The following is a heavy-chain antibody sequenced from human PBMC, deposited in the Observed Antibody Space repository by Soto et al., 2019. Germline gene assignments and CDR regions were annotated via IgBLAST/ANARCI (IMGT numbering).Heavy chain of an antibody. CDR1: GFTFSTYS. D-gene: IGHD7-27*01. J-gene: IGHJ4*02. V-gene: IGHV3-21*01. Sequence: ESGGGLVKPGGSLRLSFAASGFTFSTYSINWVRQAPGKGLEWVSSISSSSNYIYYADSVKGRFTISRDNAKNSLYLQMNSLSAEDTAVYYCARYWGSNANFDYWGQGALVTVSS. CDR3: ARYWGSNANFDY. CDR2: ISSSSNYI.